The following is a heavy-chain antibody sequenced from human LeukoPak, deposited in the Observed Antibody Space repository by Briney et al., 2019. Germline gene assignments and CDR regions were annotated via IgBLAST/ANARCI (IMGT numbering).Heavy chain of an antibody. Sequence: TSETLSLTCTVSGGSISTYYWAWISQPPGKGLEWIATIHYSGSTFYNPSLESRVTISLDTSRNQFYLKVNSVSAADTAVYYCAAETTPFDYWGLGTLVTVSS. CDR3: AAETTPFDY. CDR2: IHYSGST. J-gene: IGHJ4*02. V-gene: IGHV4-39*07. D-gene: IGHD1-1*01. CDR1: GGSISTYY.